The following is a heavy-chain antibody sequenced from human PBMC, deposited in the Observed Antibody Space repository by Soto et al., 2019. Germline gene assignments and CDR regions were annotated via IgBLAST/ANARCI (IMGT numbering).Heavy chain of an antibody. CDR3: ARRGTTWHAVVH. CDR2: IYPADSDT. CDR1: GYKVSTWHNFTSYW. V-gene: IGHV5-51*01. J-gene: IGHJ5*02. Sequence: GESLKISCMGSGYKVSTWHNFTSYWIAWVRQMPGEGLEWMGIIYPADSDTRYSPSFQGQVTISVDKSISTAYLQWSSLKASDTAMYYCARRGTTWHAVVHWGQGTLVTVSS.